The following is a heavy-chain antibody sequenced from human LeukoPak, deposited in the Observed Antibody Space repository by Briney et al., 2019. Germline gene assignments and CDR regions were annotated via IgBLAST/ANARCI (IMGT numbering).Heavy chain of an antibody. J-gene: IGHJ4*02. CDR3: ARVVGGDGSGSL. Sequence: PSETLSLTCTVSGDSLSTYYWSWIRQPPGKGLEWIGYIYYRVTSDYNPSLKSRVTMSVDMSTRQISLKLSSVTAADTAVYYCARVVGGDGSGSLWGPGTLVTVSS. CDR1: GDSLSTYY. V-gene: IGHV4-59*01. D-gene: IGHD3-10*01. CDR2: IYYRVTS.